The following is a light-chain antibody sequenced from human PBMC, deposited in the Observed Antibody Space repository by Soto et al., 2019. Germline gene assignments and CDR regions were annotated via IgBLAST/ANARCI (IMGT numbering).Light chain of an antibody. Sequence: QSVLTQPPSASGSPGQSVTISCTGTFNDVGGYNYVSWYQQHPGKAPKVIIYEVYKRPSGVPDRFSGSKSGKTASLTVSGLQADDEADYYCAAWDDSLTAWVFGGGTKLTVL. CDR3: AAWDDSLTAWV. CDR2: EVY. J-gene: IGLJ3*02. CDR1: FNDVGGYNY. V-gene: IGLV2-8*01.